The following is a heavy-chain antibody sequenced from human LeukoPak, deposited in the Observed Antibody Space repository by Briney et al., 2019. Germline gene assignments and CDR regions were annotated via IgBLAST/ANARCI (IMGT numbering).Heavy chain of an antibody. J-gene: IGHJ3*02. D-gene: IGHD3-10*01. CDR2: IYHSGST. Sequence: PSETLSLTCTVSGGSISSSSYYWGWIRQPPGKGLEWIGYIYHSGSTYYNPSLKSRVTISVDRSKNQFSPKLSSVTAADTAVYYCARDRRGAFDIWGQGTMVTVSS. CDR3: ARDRRGAFDI. V-gene: IGHV4-39*07. CDR1: GGSISSSSYY.